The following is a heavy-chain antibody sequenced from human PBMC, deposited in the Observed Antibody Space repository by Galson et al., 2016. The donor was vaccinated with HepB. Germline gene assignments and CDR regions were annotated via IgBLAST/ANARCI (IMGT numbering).Heavy chain of an antibody. V-gene: IGHV4-30-4*01. D-gene: IGHD3-10*01. J-gene: IGHJ5*02. CDR2: IFYTGNA. CDR3: ARAGAWFDP. CDR1: GASISSGDYY. Sequence: LSLTCTVSGASISSGDYYWSWIRQLPGMGLECLGYIFYTGNAYYNPSLKSRVTISIDTSKNQFSLNLSSVTAADTAVYYCARAGAWFDPWGQGTLVTVSS.